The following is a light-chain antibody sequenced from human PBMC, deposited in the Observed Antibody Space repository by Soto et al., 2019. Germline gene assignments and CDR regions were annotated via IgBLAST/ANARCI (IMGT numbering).Light chain of an antibody. J-gene: IGLJ1*01. CDR1: HNDIGTYDY. Sequence: QSALTQPTSVSGSPGQSITISCTGNHNDIGTYDYVSWYQQHPGRAPRLLIHGVTTRPSGISDRFSASKSGLKASLTISGLQPEDEADYYCSSFTSNRIYVFGPGTKVTVL. CDR3: SSFTSNRIYV. CDR2: GVT. V-gene: IGLV2-14*03.